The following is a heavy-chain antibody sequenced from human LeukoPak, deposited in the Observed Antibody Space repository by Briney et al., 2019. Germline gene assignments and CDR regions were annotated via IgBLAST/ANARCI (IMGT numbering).Heavy chain of an antibody. CDR3: ARAEVYGRFIGAFDI. Sequence: SETLSLTCTVSGGSISSSSYYWGWIRQPPGKGLEWIGSIYYSGSTYYNPSLKSRVTISVDTSKNQFSLKLSSVTAADTAVYYCARAEVYGRFIGAFDIWGQGTMVTVSS. J-gene: IGHJ3*02. V-gene: IGHV4-39*07. CDR1: GGSISSSSYY. CDR2: IYYSGST. D-gene: IGHD5/OR15-5a*01.